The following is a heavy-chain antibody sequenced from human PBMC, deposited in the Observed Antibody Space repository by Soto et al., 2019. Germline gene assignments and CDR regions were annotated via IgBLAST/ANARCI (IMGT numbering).Heavy chain of an antibody. J-gene: IGHJ4*02. D-gene: IGHD2-2*01. CDR2: IYHTGST. V-gene: IGHV4-30-2*01. Sequence: QLQLQESGSGLVKPSQTLSLTCVVSGGSVSSDAYSWSWLRQPPGKGLEWIGDIYHTGSTYSTPSLESRVTLSIDKSKNQFSLRLSSVTAADTALYYCARGGFQLLPDYWGQGALVTVSS. CDR1: GGSVSSDAYS. CDR3: ARGGFQLLPDY.